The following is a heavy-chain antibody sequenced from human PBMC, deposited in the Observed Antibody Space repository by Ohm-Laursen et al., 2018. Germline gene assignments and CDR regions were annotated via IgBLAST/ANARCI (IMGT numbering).Heavy chain of an antibody. CDR1: GGSVSSGSYY. V-gene: IGHV4-61*01. CDR3: AKRIGGYGTLDY. D-gene: IGHD1-26*01. J-gene: IGHJ4*02. CDR2: IYYTGNS. Sequence: TLSLTCTVSGGSVSSGSYYWSWLRQPPGKGLVWIGNIYYTGNSNYNPSLKSRVTMSVDTSKNQISLNLISVTAADTAVDYRAKRIGGYGTLDYWGQGTLVTVSS.